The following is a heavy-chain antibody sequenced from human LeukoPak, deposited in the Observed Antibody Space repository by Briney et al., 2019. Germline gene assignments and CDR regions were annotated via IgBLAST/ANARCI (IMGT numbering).Heavy chain of an antibody. CDR3: AKAKTMTHDAFDI. V-gene: IGHV3-23*01. J-gene: IGHJ3*02. CDR2: ISGSGGNT. CDR1: GFTFSSYA. Sequence: GGSLRLSRAASGFTFSSYAMSCVRQAPGKGLEWVSAISGSGGNTYYADSVKGRFTISRDNSKNTLYLQMNGLRAEDTAVYYCAKAKTMTHDAFDIWGQGTMVTVSS. D-gene: IGHD3-22*01.